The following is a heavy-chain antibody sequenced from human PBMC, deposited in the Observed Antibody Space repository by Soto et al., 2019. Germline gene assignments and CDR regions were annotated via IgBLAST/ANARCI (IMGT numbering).Heavy chain of an antibody. CDR3: AKDRRTGPAAISHYYYYGMDV. D-gene: IGHD2-2*01. V-gene: IGHV3-30*18. J-gene: IGHJ6*02. CDR2: ISYDGSNK. CDR1: GFTFSSYG. Sequence: GGSLRLSCAASGFTFSSYGMHWVRQAPGKGLEWVAVISYDGSNKYYADSVKGRFTISRDNSKNTLYLQMNSLRAEDTAVYYCAKDRRTGPAAISHYYYYGMDVWGQGTTVTVSS.